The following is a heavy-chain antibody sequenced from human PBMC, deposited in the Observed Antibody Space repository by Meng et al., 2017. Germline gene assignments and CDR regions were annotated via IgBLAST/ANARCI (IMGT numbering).Heavy chain of an antibody. D-gene: IGHD1-1*01. CDR2: INPNSGGT. CDR3: ARGSPGKTGFDY. Sequence: QVQLVQSGAEVKKPGASVKVYCKASGYTFTGYYMHWVRQAPGQGLEWMGRINPNSGGTNYAQKFQGRVTMTRDDTISTVYLELSRLRSDDTAVYYCARGSPGKTGFDYWGQGTLVTVSS. V-gene: IGHV1-2*06. CDR1: GYTFTGYY. J-gene: IGHJ4*02.